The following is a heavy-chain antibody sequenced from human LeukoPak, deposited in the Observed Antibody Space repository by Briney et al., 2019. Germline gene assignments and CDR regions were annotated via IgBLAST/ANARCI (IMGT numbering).Heavy chain of an antibody. D-gene: IGHD2-2*01. V-gene: IGHV4-59*04. CDR3: AKSDGFGLVDI. CDR1: GGSISSYY. CDR2: IFYSGGT. J-gene: IGHJ3*02. Sequence: SETLSLTCTVSGGSISSYYWSWIRQTPGRGLEWIGNIFYSGGTYYSPSLTRRVTISLDTSRNQFSLKLNSVTAADTAVYYCAKSDGFGLVDIWGQGTMVTVS.